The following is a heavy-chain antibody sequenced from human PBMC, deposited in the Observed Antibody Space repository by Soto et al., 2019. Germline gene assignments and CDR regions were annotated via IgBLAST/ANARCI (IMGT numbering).Heavy chain of an antibody. J-gene: IGHJ4*02. D-gene: IGHD2-2*01. CDR2: IWYDGSNK. CDR3: ARDLYCSSTSCYAGPPTFDY. Sequence: PGGSLRLSCAASGSTFSSYGMHWVRQAPGKGLEWVAVIWYDGSNKYYADSVKGRFTISRDNSKNTLYLQMNSLRAEDTAVYYCARDLYCSSTSCYAGPPTFDYWGQGTLVTVSS. V-gene: IGHV3-33*01. CDR1: GSTFSSYG.